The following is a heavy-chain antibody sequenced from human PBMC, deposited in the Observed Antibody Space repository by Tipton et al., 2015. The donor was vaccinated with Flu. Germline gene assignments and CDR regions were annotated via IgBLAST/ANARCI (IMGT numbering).Heavy chain of an antibody. CDR3: ARDRHSGSYSENDAFDI. CDR1: GGSISSYY. V-gene: IGHV4-59*01. Sequence: TLSLTCTVSGGSISSYYWSWIRQPPGKGLEWIGYIYYSGSTNYNPSLKSRVTISVDTSKNQFSRKLSSVTAADTAGYYCARDRHSGSYSENDAFDIWGRGTMVTVSS. D-gene: IGHD1-26*01. J-gene: IGHJ3*02. CDR2: IYYSGST.